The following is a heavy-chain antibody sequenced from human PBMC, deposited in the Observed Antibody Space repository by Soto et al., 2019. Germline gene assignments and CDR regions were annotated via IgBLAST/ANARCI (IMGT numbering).Heavy chain of an antibody. J-gene: IGHJ4*02. Sequence: EVHLVESGGGLVQTGGSLRLSCAIFESTVSRDWMNWVRQAPGKGLEWVAHINQDGSEKYYVDSVKGRFTISRDNAKKSPYLQMNSLRPADTAMYYGSGGVGDAFWGKGTVVTVS. D-gene: IGHD1-26*01. CDR1: ESTVSRDW. CDR2: INQDGSEK. V-gene: IGHV3-7*04. CDR3: SGGVGDAF.